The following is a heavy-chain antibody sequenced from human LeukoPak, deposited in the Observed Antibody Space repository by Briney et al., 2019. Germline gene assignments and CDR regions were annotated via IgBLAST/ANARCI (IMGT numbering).Heavy chain of an antibody. CDR3: ARLRDYYDISGYYYRAFFDN. D-gene: IGHD3-22*01. J-gene: IGHJ4*02. CDR1: GDSISGSSYY. V-gene: IGHV4-39*07. CDR2: SYYSGTT. Sequence: SETLSLTCTVSGDSISGSSYYWGWIRQPPGKELEYIGSSYYSGTTYYNPSLKSRVTISIDTSKNRFSLKLSSVTAADTAVYYCARLRDYYDISGYYYRAFFDNWGQGTLVTVSS.